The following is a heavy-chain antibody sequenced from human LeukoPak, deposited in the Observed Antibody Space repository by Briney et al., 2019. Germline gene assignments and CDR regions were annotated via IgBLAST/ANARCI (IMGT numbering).Heavy chain of an antibody. D-gene: IGHD1-26*01. CDR2: IYISGST. V-gene: IGHV4-61*02. J-gene: IGHJ3*02. CDR1: GGSISSGSYY. Sequence: SETLSLTCTVSGGSISSGSYYWSWIRQPAGKGLEWIGRIYISGSTNYNPSLKSRVTISVDTSKNQFSLKLSSVTAADTAVYYCARDRELVTPGAFDIWGQGTMATVSS. CDR3: ARDRELVTPGAFDI.